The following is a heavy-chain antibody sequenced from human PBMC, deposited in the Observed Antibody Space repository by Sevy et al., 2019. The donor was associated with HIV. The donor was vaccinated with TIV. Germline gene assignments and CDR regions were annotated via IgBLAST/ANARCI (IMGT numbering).Heavy chain of an antibody. CDR2: INPSGGGT. CDR3: VRVESSGGDCYYSDY. J-gene: IGHJ4*02. D-gene: IGHD2-21*02. Sequence: ASVKVSCKASGYTFTRYYIHWVRQAPGQGLECMGIINPSGGGTNYVQKFQGRVTFTRDTSTGTVYMELSSLRSEDTAVYYCVRVESSGGDCYYSDYWGQGTQVTVSS. V-gene: IGHV1-46*01. CDR1: GYTFTRYY.